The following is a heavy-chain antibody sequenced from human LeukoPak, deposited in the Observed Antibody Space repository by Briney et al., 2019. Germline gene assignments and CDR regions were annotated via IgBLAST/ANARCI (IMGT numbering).Heavy chain of an antibody. CDR3: ATGPVDYYMDV. CDR1: GYTLTELS. J-gene: IGHJ6*03. CDR2: FDPEDGET. Sequence: EASVTVSCKVSGYTLTELSMHWVRQAPGKGLEWMGGFDPEDGETIYAQKFQGRVTMTEDTSTDTAYMELSSLRSEDTAVYYCATGPVDYYMDVWGKGTTVTISS. V-gene: IGHV1-24*01.